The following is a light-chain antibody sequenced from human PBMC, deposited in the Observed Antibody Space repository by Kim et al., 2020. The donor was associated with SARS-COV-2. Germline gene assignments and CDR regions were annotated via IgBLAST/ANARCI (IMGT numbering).Light chain of an antibody. CDR3: QAWDSDTVV. CDR1: ELSDKY. J-gene: IGLJ2*01. CDR2: QDV. Sequence: SYELTQPPSVSVSPGQTATITCSGDELSDKYTYWYQQKPGQSPVLVMYQDVERPSGIPERFFGSNSGDTATLTISGTQAMDEAHYYCQAWDSDTVVFGGG. V-gene: IGLV3-1*01.